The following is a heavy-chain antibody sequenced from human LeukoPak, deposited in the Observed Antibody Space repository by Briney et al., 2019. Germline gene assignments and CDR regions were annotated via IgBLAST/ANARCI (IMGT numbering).Heavy chain of an antibody. CDR3: ARVGLDSGSSTAYFYYMDV. CDR2: IYLYGTT. J-gene: IGHJ6*03. V-gene: IGHV4-4*02. Sequence: SETPSLTCSVSIGSISSSKWWSWVRQSPVKGLEWIGEIYLYGTTNYNPSFTSRVTMSVDTSKNQLSLKLSSVTAADTAVYYCARVGLDSGSSTAYFYYMDVWGKGTTVTVSS. D-gene: IGHD3-10*01. CDR1: IGSISSSKW.